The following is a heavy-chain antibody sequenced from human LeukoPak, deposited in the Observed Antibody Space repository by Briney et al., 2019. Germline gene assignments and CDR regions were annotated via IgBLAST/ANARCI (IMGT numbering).Heavy chain of an antibody. CDR3: AREESNMVRGVKRY. Sequence: GASVKVSCKASGYTFTSYGISWVRQAPGQGLEWMGWISAYNGNTNYAQKLQGRVTMTTDTSTSTAYMELRSLRSDDTAVYYCAREESNMVRGVKRYWGQGTLVTVSS. V-gene: IGHV1-18*01. D-gene: IGHD3-10*01. J-gene: IGHJ4*02. CDR2: ISAYNGNT. CDR1: GYTFTSYG.